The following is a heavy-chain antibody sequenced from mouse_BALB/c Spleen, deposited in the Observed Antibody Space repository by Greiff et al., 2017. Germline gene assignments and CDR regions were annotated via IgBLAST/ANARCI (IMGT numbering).Heavy chain of an antibody. Sequence: EVHLVESGGGLVQPGGSLRLSCATSGFTFTDYYMSWVRQPPGKALEWLGFIRNKANGYTTEYSASVKGRFTISRDNSQSILYLQMNTLRAEDSATYYCARDLDGNYGFAYWGQGTLVTVSA. CDR2: IRNKANGYTT. V-gene: IGHV7-3*02. CDR1: GFTFTDYY. CDR3: ARDLDGNYGFAY. J-gene: IGHJ3*01. D-gene: IGHD2-1*01.